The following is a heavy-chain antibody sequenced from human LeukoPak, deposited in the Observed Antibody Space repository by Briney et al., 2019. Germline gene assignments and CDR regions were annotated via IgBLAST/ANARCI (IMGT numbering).Heavy chain of an antibody. J-gene: IGHJ6*04. D-gene: IGHD3-10*02. V-gene: IGHV3-48*03. CDR2: ISSRGSTI. CDR3: AELGITMIGGV. CDR1: GFTFSSYE. Sequence: GGSLRLSCAASGFTFSSYEMNWVRQAPGKGLEWVSYISSRGSTIYYTDSVKGRFTISRDNAKNSLYLQMNSLRAEDTAVYYCAELGITMIGGVWGKGTTVTISS.